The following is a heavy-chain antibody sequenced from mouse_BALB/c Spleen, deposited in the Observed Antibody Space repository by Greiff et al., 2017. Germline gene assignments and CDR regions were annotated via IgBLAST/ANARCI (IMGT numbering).Heavy chain of an antibody. CDR1: GYTFTSYV. D-gene: IGHD2-4*01. CDR3: ARDYDYDQGDFDY. V-gene: IGHV1-14*01. J-gene: IGHJ2*01. CDR2: INPYNDGT. Sequence: VQLQQSGPELVKPGASVKMSCKASGYTFTSYVMHWVKQKPGQGLEWIGYINPYNDGTKYNEKFKGKATLTSDKSSSTAYMELSSLTSEDSAVYYCARDYDYDQGDFDYWGQGTTLTVSS.